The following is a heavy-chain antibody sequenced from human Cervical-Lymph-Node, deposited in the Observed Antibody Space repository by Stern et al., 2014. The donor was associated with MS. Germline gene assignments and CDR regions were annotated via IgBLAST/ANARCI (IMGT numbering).Heavy chain of an antibody. D-gene: IGHD6-13*01. Sequence: VHLVESGAEVKRPGASVKVSCKASGYTFTNYYMHWVRQAPGQGLEWMGIINPIVGSASYAQKFQGRVTMTRDTSTSTVYMELNSLTSEDTAVYYCARDADLIAAPGNPRYWYFDLWGRGTLVTVSS. V-gene: IGHV1-46*01. CDR1: GYTFTNYY. CDR2: INPIVGSA. J-gene: IGHJ2*01. CDR3: ARDADLIAAPGNPRYWYFDL.